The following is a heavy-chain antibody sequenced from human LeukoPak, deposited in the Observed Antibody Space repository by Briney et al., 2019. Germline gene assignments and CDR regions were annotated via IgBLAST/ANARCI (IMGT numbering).Heavy chain of an antibody. Sequence: SSETLSLTCTVSGGSISSYYWSWIRQPPGKGLEWVSVIYSGGSTYYADSVKGRFTISRDNSKNTLYLQMNSLRAEDTAVYYCARDGQMGTHYDILTGNDYWGQGTLVTVSS. CDR3: ARDGQMGTHYDILTGNDY. V-gene: IGHV3-53*01. D-gene: IGHD3-9*01. J-gene: IGHJ4*02. CDR2: IYSGGST. CDR1: GGSISSYY.